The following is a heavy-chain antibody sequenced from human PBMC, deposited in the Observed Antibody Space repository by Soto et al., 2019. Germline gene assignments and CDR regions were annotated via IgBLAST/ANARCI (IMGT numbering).Heavy chain of an antibody. CDR1: GGTFSSYT. D-gene: IGHD6-19*01. CDR3: AATIIAVGGSGYYGLDL. V-gene: IGHV1-69*02. CDR2: IIPILGIA. Sequence: SVKVSCKASGGTFSSYTISWVLQAPGQGLEWMGRIIPILGIANYAQKFQGRVTITADKSTSTAYMELSSLRSEDTAVYYCAATIIAVGGSGYYGLDLWGQGTTVTVSS. J-gene: IGHJ6*02.